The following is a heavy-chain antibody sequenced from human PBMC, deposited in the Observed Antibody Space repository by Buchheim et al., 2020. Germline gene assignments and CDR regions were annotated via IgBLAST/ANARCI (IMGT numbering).Heavy chain of an antibody. CDR2: LSYDGGSK. CDR1: GFTFSGYA. D-gene: IGHD4-17*01. J-gene: IGHJ4*02. CDR3: ARDPYYGDYPTRYFDY. Sequence: QVQLVASGGGVVQPGTSLRLSCAASGFTFSGYAMHWVRQAPGKGPEWVAGLSYDGGSKYYVDSVKGRFTIFRDNSKNLVYLIMSSLKPEDTADYYCARDPYYGDYPTRYFDYWGQGTL. V-gene: IGHV3-30-3*01.